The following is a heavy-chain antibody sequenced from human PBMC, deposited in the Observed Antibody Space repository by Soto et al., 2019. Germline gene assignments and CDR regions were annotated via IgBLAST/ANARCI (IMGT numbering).Heavy chain of an antibody. V-gene: IGHV1-69*13. CDR1: GGTFSSYA. J-gene: IGHJ6*02. CDR2: IIPIFGTA. Sequence: ASVKVSCKASGGTFSSYAISWVRQAPGQGLEWMGGIIPIFGTANYAQKFQGRVTITADESTSTAYMELSSLRSEDTAVYYCARNSAIFGVVSLYYYGIDVWGQGTTVTVSS. CDR3: ARNSAIFGVVSLYYYGIDV. D-gene: IGHD3-3*01.